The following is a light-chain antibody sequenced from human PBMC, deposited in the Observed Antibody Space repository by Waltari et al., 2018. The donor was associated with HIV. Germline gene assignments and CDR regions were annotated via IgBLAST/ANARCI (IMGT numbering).Light chain of an antibody. Sequence: DIQMTQSPSSLSASEGDRVTITCQASQDIRNYLNWFQQKPGKAPKFLIYDASNVETGVPSRFSGSGSGTEFTFTISSLQPEDIATYYCQQYDDLPRTFGQGTKVEIK. V-gene: IGKV1-33*01. CDR3: QQYDDLPRT. J-gene: IGKJ1*01. CDR2: DAS. CDR1: QDIRNY.